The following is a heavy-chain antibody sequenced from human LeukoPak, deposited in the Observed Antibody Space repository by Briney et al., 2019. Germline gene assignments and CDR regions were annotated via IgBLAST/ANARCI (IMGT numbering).Heavy chain of an antibody. CDR3: ARDQGGATSDP. V-gene: IGHV1-18*01. Sequence: ASVKLSCTASGYTFTSYGISWVRQAPGQGLEWMGWINTDNGNTNYAQKLQGRVTMTTDTSTSTAYMELRTLRSDDTAVYYCARDQGGATSDPWGQGTLVTVSS. D-gene: IGHD1-26*01. J-gene: IGHJ5*02. CDR2: INTDNGNT. CDR1: GYTFTSYG.